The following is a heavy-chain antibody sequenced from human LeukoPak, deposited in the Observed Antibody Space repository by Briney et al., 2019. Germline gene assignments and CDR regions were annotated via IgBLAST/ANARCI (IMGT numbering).Heavy chain of an antibody. V-gene: IGHV4-59*01. D-gene: IGHD5-24*01. J-gene: IGHJ2*01. CDR1: GGSISSYY. CDR2: IYYSGST. Sequence: SETLSLTCTVSGGSISSYYWSWIRQPPGKGLEWIGYIYYSGSTNYNPSLKSRVTISVDTSKNQFSLKLSSVTAADTAVYYCARGEMATIPHWYFDLWGRGTLVTVSS. CDR3: ARGEMATIPHWYFDL.